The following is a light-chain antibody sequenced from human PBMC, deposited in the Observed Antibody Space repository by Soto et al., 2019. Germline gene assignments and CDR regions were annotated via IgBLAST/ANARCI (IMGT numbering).Light chain of an antibody. CDR3: AARDDSLSGHWV. J-gene: IGLJ3*02. V-gene: IGLV1-47*01. CDR1: SSNSGSKY. CDR2: RNN. Sequence: QSVLTQPPSASGTPGQRVTISCSGSSSNSGSKYVVWYQHLPGTAPKLLIYRNNQRPSGVPDRFAGSKSGTSASLAISGLRSEDEADYYCAARDDSLSGHWVFGGGTKLTVL.